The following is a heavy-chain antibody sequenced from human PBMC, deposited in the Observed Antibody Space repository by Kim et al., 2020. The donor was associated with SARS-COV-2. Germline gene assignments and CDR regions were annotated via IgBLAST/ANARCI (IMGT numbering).Heavy chain of an antibody. J-gene: IGHJ4*02. D-gene: IGHD5-18*01. CDR1: GGSISSSSYY. Sequence: SETLSLTCTVSGGSISSSSYYWGWIRQPPGKGLEWIGSIYYSGSTHYNPSLKSRVTISVDTSKNQFSLKLSSVTAADTAVYYCARAPTGCSYGSGFDYWGQGTLVTVSS. CDR2: IYYSGST. V-gene: IGHV4-39*07. CDR3: ARAPTGCSYGSGFDY.